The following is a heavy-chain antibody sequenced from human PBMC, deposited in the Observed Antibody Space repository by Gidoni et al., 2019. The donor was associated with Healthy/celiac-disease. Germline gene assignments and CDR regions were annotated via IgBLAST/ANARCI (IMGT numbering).Heavy chain of an antibody. J-gene: IGHJ4*02. D-gene: IGHD3-3*01. CDR1: GFIFSSYA. Sequence: EVQLLESGGGLVQPGGSLRLSCAASGFIFSSYAMSWVRQAPGKGLEWVSAISGSGGSTYYADSVKGRFTISRDNSKNTLYLQMNSLRAEDTAVYYCAKDPYYDFWSGYYYYFDYWGQGTLVTVSS. CDR2: ISGSGGST. CDR3: AKDPYYDFWSGYYYYFDY. V-gene: IGHV3-23*01.